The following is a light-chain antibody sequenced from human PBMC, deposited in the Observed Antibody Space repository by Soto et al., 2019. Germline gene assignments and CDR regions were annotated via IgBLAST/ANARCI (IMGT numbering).Light chain of an antibody. V-gene: IGKV3-11*01. J-gene: IGKJ4*01. CDR1: PSVGIY. CDR2: DAS. Sequence: EIVLTQSPATLSLSPGERATLSCRASPSVGIYLAWYQQKPGHAPRLLIYDASNSATGIPARFSGSVSGTDFTLTIISLEPEYFAVYYCQQRRSWPLTFGGGTKVEI. CDR3: QQRRSWPLT.